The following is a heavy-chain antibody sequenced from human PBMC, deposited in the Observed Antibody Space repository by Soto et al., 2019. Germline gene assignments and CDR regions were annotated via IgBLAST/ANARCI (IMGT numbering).Heavy chain of an antibody. Sequence: SETLSLTCTVSGGSISSGGYYWSWIRQHPGKGLEWIGYIYSSGSTYYNPSLKSQVSISVDSSNNQFSLKLSSVTAADTAVYYCARGPTVTTDYWGQGALVTVSS. CDR1: GGSISSGGYY. V-gene: IGHV4-30-4*08. CDR2: IYSSGST. CDR3: ARGPTVTTDY. J-gene: IGHJ4*02. D-gene: IGHD4-17*01.